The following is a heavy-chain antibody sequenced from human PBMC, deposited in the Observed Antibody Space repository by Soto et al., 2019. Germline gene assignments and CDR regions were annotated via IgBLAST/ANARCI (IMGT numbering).Heavy chain of an antibody. V-gene: IGHV1-2*02. CDR2: XNPXXGXT. Sequence: SWSAAGYTILGPYMHRMRQAIGQGLEWXGWXNPXXGXTXXXQXXXGRVTMTRDTSISTAYMELSRLRSDDTAVYYCSRDLAAAAGGNRDCWGQGTLVPVSS. CDR1: GYTILGPY. D-gene: IGHD6-13*01. J-gene: IGHJ4*02. CDR3: SRDLAAAAGGNRDC.